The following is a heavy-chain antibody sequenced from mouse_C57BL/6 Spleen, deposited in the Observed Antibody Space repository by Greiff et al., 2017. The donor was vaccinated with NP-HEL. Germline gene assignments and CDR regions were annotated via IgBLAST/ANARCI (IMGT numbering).Heavy chain of an antibody. D-gene: IGHD1-1*01. CDR1: GFSLTSYG. Sequence: VQLKQSGPGLVQPSQSLSITCPVSGFSLTSYGVHWVRQSPGKGLEWLGVIWSGGSTDYNAAFISRLSISKDNSKSQVFFKMNSLQADDTAIYYCATTTVVGYYAMDYWGQGTSVTVAS. CDR2: IWSGGST. J-gene: IGHJ4*01. V-gene: IGHV2-2*01. CDR3: ATTTVVGYYAMDY.